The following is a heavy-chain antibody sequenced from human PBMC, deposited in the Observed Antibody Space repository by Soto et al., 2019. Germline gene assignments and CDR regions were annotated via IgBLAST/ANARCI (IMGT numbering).Heavy chain of an antibody. V-gene: IGHV1-69*02. CDR2: IIPILGIA. Sequence: VSCKASGGTFSSYTISWVRQAPGQGLEWMGRIIPILGIANYAQKFQGRVTITADKSTSTAYMELSSLRSEDTAVYYCARGYYYDSSGYGAFDIWGQGTMVTVSS. CDR1: GGTFSSYT. J-gene: IGHJ3*02. D-gene: IGHD3-22*01. CDR3: ARGYYYDSSGYGAFDI.